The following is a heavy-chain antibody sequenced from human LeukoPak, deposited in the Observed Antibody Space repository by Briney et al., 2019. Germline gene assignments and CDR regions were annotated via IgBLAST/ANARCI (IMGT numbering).Heavy chain of an antibody. V-gene: IGHV4-59*01. CDR2: IYYSGST. Sequence: PSETLSLTCTVSGGSISSYYWSWIRQPPGKGLEWIGYIYYSGSTNYNPSLKSRVTISVDTSKNQFSLKLSSVTAADTAVYFCARTEYHYYYMDVWGKGTTVTVSS. CDR1: GGSISSYY. CDR3: ARTEYHYYYMDV. J-gene: IGHJ6*03.